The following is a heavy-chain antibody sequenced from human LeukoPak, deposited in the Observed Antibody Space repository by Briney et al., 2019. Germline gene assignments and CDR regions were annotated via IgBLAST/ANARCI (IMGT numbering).Heavy chain of an antibody. V-gene: IGHV4-34*01. CDR1: GGSFSGYY. J-gene: IGHJ4*02. D-gene: IGHD3-16*01. CDR2: INHSGST. CDR3: ARGRGILGLYYFDY. Sequence: SETLSLTRAVYGGSFSGYYWSGIRQPPGKGLEWIGEINHSGSTNYNPSLKSRVTISVDTSKNQFSLKLSSVTAADTAVYYCARGRGILGLYYFDYWGQGTLVTVSS.